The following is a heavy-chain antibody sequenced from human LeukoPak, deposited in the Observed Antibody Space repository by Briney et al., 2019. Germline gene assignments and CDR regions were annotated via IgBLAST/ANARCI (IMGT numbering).Heavy chain of an antibody. Sequence: GGSLRLSCAASGFTVSSNYMSWVRQAPGKGLEWVSVIYSGGSTYYADSVKGRFTISRDNSKNTLYLQMNSLRAEDTAVYYCARDAVGCSGGSCCYDPYYYYYYGMDVWGQGTTVTVSS. V-gene: IGHV3-66*01. CDR1: GFTVSSNY. CDR3: ARDAVGCSGGSCCYDPYYYYYYGMDV. J-gene: IGHJ6*02. CDR2: IYSGGST. D-gene: IGHD2-15*01.